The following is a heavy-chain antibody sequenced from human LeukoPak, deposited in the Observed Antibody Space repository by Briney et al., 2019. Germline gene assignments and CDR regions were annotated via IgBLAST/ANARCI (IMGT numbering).Heavy chain of an antibody. D-gene: IGHD3-10*01. Sequence: GGSLRLSCAASGFTFSSSAMGWVRQAPGKGLEWVAGISGRGDRASYADSVKGRFTISKDHSQNTAHVQMTSLRAEDTAVYYCAKKGESLDYYYMDVWGQGTTVTVSS. V-gene: IGHV3-23*01. J-gene: IGHJ6*02. CDR1: GFTFSSSA. CDR2: ISGRGDRA. CDR3: AKKGESLDYYYMDV.